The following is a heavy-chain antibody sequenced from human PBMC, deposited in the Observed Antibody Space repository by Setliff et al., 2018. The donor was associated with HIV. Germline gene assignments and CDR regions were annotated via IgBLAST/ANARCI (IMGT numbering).Heavy chain of an antibody. CDR1: GFTFRSYG. CDR2: IWYDGSNK. V-gene: IGHV3-33*01. CDR3: ARDPFLAQGFWSGYYSDY. Sequence: GGSLRLSCAASGFTFRSYGMHWVRQAPGKGLEWVAVIWYDGSNKYYADSVKGRFTISRDNSKNTLYLQMNSLRAEDTAVYYCARDPFLAQGFWSGYYSDYWGQGTLVTVSS. J-gene: IGHJ4*02. D-gene: IGHD3-3*01.